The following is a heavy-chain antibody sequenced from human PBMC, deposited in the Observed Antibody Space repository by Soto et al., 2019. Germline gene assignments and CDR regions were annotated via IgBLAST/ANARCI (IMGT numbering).Heavy chain of an antibody. CDR1: GYSFTSYW. CDR2: IYPGDSDT. Sequence: GESLKISGKGSGYSFTSYWIGWVRQMPGKGLEWMGIIYPGDSDTRYSPSFQGQVTISADKSISTAYLQWSSLKASDTAMYYCARHYCSSTSCSPVYYYYYGMDVWGQGTTVTVSS. CDR3: ARHYCSSTSCSPVYYYYYGMDV. D-gene: IGHD2-2*01. J-gene: IGHJ6*02. V-gene: IGHV5-51*01.